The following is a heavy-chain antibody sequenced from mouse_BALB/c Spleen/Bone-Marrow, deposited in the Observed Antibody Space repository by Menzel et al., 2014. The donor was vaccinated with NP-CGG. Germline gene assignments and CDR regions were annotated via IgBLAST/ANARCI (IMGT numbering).Heavy chain of an antibody. D-gene: IGHD1-1*01. CDR3: ARPDYYGYLNY. V-gene: IGHV4-1*02. J-gene: IGHJ2*01. Sequence: EVKLQESGGGLVQPGGPLKLSCAASGFDFSRYWMSWVRQAPGKGLEWIGEINPDSRTINYSPSLKDKFIISRDNAKNTLYLRLNKVRSEDTALYYCARPDYYGYLNYWGQGTTLTVSS. CDR1: GFDFSRYW. CDR2: INPDSRTI.